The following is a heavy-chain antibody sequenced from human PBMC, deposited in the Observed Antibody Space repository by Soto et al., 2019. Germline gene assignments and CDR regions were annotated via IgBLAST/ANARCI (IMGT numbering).Heavy chain of an antibody. CDR3: ARDQSRSGATTVYYGMDV. J-gene: IGHJ6*02. CDR2: ISSSSSYI. Sequence: GGSLRLSCAASGFTFSSYSMNWVRQAPGKGLEWVSSISSSSSYIYYADSVKGRFTISRDNAKNSLYLQMNSLRAEDTAVYYCARDQSRSGATTVYYGMDVWGQGTTVTVSS. D-gene: IGHD1-26*01. V-gene: IGHV3-21*01. CDR1: GFTFSSYS.